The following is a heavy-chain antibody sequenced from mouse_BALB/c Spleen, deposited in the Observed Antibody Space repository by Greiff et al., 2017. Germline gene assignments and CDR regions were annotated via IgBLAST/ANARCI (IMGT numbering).Heavy chain of an antibody. CDR2: ISSGGSYT. Sequence: EVMLVESGGDLVKPGGSLKLSCAASGFTFSSYGMSWVRQTPDKRLEWVATISSGGSYTYYPDSVKGRFTISRDNAKNTLYLQMSSLKSEDTAMYYCARPDYGNYYAMDYWGQGTSVTVSS. D-gene: IGHD2-1*01. V-gene: IGHV5-6*01. CDR1: GFTFSSYG. CDR3: ARPDYGNYYAMDY. J-gene: IGHJ4*01.